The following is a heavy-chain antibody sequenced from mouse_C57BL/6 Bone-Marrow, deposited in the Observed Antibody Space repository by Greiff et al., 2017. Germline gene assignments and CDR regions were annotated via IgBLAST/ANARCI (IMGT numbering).Heavy chain of an antibody. CDR1: GYAFSSSW. V-gene: IGHV1-82*01. CDR2: IYPGDGDT. Sequence: VQLQQSGPELVKPGASVKISCKASGYAFSSSWMNWVKQRPGKGLEWIGRIYPGDGDTNYNGTFKGKATLTADKSSSTAYMQLSSLTSEDSADYFCARGGLRRGWFAYWGQGTLVTVSA. D-gene: IGHD2-2*01. CDR3: ARGGLRRGWFAY. J-gene: IGHJ3*01.